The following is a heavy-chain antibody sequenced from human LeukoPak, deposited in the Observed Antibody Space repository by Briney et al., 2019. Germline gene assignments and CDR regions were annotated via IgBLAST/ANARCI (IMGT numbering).Heavy chain of an antibody. Sequence: GASVKVSCKASGGTFTNYAISWVRQAPRQGLEWMGGIIPMYGTPSYAQNFQGKVTITTDESTSTSYLELNSLRSEDTAVYYCARPDKAAQYGPFDYWGQGTLVIVSS. CDR3: ARPDKAAQYGPFDY. J-gene: IGHJ4*02. CDR1: GGTFTNYA. V-gene: IGHV1-69*05. CDR2: IIPMYGTP. D-gene: IGHD6-6*01.